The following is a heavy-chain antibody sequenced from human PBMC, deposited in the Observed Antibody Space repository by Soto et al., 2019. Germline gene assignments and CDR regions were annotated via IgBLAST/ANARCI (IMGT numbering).Heavy chain of an antibody. CDR3: AREKGSGYAFNWFDP. CDR1: GYTFTSYY. D-gene: IGHD5-12*01. V-gene: IGHV1-46*03. Sequence: QVQLVQSGAEVKKPGASVKVSCKASGYTFTSYYMHWVRQAPGQGLEWMGIINPSGGSTSYAQKCQGRVTMTRDTSTSTVYMELSSLRSEDTAVYYCAREKGSGYAFNWFDPWGQGTLVTVSS. J-gene: IGHJ5*02. CDR2: INPSGGST.